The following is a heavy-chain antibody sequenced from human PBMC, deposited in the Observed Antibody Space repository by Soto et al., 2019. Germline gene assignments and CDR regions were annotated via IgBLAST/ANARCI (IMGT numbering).Heavy chain of an antibody. J-gene: IGHJ5*02. Sequence: SETLSLTCAVYGGSFSGYYWSWIRQPPGKGLEWIGEINHSGSTNYNPSLKSRVTISVDTSKNQFSLTLSSVTAADTAVYYCARYDYGDWFDPWGQGTLVTVSS. CDR2: INHSGST. CDR1: GGSFSGYY. D-gene: IGHD4-17*01. V-gene: IGHV4-34*01. CDR3: ARYDYGDWFDP.